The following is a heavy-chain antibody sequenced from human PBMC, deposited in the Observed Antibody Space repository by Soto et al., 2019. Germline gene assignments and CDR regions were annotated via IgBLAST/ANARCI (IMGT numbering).Heavy chain of an antibody. CDR1: GGTFSSYA. D-gene: IGHD3-10*01. J-gene: IGHJ5*02. CDR3: ARAGPRFGEPEQRFDP. V-gene: IGHV1-69*01. CDR2: IIPIFGTA. Sequence: QVQLVQSGAEVKKTGSSVKVSCKASGGTFSSYAISWVRQAPGQGLEWMGGIIPIFGTANYAQKFQGRVTITADESTSKAYIELSSLRSEDKAVYDCARAGPRFGEPEQRFDPWGQGTLVTVSS.